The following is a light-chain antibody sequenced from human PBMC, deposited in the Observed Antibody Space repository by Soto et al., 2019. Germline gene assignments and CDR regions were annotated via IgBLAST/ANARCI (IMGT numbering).Light chain of an antibody. V-gene: IGLV1-47*02. J-gene: IGLJ2*01. CDR1: FSNVGINT. CDR3: SSRAYGLSTVV. Sequence: QSVLTQPPSASGTPGQRVTISCSGSFSNVGINTVHWYQQLPGTAPKLLIYSDNQRPSGVPDRFSGSTSGSSASLSISGLGLEAAAEDYYSSRAYGLSTVVFGGGTKLTVL. CDR2: SDN.